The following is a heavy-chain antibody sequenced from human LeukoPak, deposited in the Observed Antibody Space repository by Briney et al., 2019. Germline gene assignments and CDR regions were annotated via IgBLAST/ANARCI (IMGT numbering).Heavy chain of an antibody. CDR3: ARQYSGYDFSYYYMDV. J-gene: IGHJ6*03. D-gene: IGHD5-12*01. CDR1: GYSFTSYW. Sequence: KLGESLKISCKGSGYSFTSYWIGWVRQMPGKGLGWMGIIYPGDSDTRYSPSFQGQVTISADKSISTAYLQWSSLKASDTAMYYCARQYSGYDFSYYYMDVWGKGTTVTISS. V-gene: IGHV5-51*01. CDR2: IYPGDSDT.